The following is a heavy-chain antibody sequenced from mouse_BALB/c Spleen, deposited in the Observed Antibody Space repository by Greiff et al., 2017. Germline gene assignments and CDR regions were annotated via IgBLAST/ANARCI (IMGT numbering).Heavy chain of an antibody. CDR2: ISSGSSTI. Sequence: EVHLVESGGGLVQPGGSRKLSCAASGFTFSSFGMHWVRQAPEKGLEWVAYISSGSSTIYYADTVKGRFTISRDNPKNTLFLQMTSLRSEDTAMYYCARGGITTVDYWGQGTTLTVSS. V-gene: IGHV5-17*02. J-gene: IGHJ2*01. CDR3: ARGGITTVDY. CDR1: GFTFSSFG. D-gene: IGHD1-1*01.